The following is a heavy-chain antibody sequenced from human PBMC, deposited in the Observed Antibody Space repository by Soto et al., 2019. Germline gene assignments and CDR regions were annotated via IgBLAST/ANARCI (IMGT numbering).Heavy chain of an antibody. V-gene: IGHV1-69*12. CDR1: GGSLSNFG. CDR3: ARGDATKIVVTTYYAMDV. CDR2: IIPVFGTP. Sequence: QVQLVQSGAEVKKPGSSVKVSCTASGGSLSNFGISWVRQAPGQGLEWMGAIIPVFGTPNYAQKFQDRVTINADESPTTVYVEVRSLTSEDTAVYYCARGDATKIVVTTYYAMDVWGQGTTVTVSS. J-gene: IGHJ6*02. D-gene: IGHD3-22*01.